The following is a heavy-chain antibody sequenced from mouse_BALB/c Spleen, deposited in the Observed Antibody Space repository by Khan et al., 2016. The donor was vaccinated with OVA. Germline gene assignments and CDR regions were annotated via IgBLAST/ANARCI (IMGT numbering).Heavy chain of an antibody. CDR1: GYTFTNYV. V-gene: IGHV9-3-1*01. J-gene: IGHJ2*01. D-gene: IGHD6-1*01. Sequence: QIQLVQSGPELKKPGETVKISCKASGYTFTNYVMNWVKQSPGKGLKWMGWINTYTGEPTYDDDFKGRFAFSLATSASTAFLQINSLKNEDTATYFCARCRGGYWGQGTTLTVSS. CDR2: INTYTGEP. CDR3: ARCRGGY.